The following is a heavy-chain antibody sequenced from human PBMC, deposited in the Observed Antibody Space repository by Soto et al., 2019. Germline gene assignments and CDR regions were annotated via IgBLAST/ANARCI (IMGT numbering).Heavy chain of an antibody. Sequence: QVQLQDSGPGLVKPWETLSLTCTVSGNSIGDDYWSWFRQSPGTGLEWIGYIYCSGSTNYNPSLQSRVTLSADTAKNQFSLRLTSVTAADTAVYYCARRRIGDYWVQGTPITVAS. D-gene: IGHD3-3*01. J-gene: IGHJ4*02. CDR1: GNSIGDDY. V-gene: IGHV4-59*08. CDR3: ARRRIGDY. CDR2: IYCSGST.